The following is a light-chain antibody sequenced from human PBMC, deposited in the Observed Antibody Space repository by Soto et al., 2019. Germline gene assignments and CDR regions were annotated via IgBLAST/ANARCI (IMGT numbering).Light chain of an antibody. CDR3: CSYAGSYTSRV. J-gene: IGLJ2*01. CDR1: SSDVGGCNY. Sequence: QSALTQPRSVSGSPGQSVTISCTGTSSDVGGCNYVSWYQQHPGKAPKLMIYDVSKRPSGVPDRFSGSKSGNTASLTISGLQAEDEADYYCCSYAGSYTSRVFGGGTKLTVL. CDR2: DVS. V-gene: IGLV2-11*01.